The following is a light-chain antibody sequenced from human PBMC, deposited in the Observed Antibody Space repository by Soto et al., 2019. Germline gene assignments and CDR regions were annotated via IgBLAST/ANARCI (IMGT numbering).Light chain of an antibody. Sequence: DIQMTQSPSSLSASLGGRVTITCRASQSISRNLNWYQQKPGKAPKLLINASSSLQSGVPSRFGGSGSGTDFTLTISSLQLEDFATYYCQQSYSIPWTFGQGPKVEIK. J-gene: IGKJ1*01. V-gene: IGKV1-39*01. CDR1: QSISRN. CDR2: ASS. CDR3: QQSYSIPWT.